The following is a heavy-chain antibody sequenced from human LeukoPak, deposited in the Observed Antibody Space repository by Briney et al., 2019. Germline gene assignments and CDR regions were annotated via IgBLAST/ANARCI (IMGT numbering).Heavy chain of an antibody. D-gene: IGHD3-3*01. CDR1: GGSISTTNYY. V-gene: IGHV4-39*01. Sequence: PSGTLSLTCTVSGGSISTTNYYWGWIRQPPGRDLEWIGSIYSSGNTYYNPSLESRVTISVDTSKNQLSLKLTSATAADTSVYYCARHSGLRSPFDPWGQGTLVTVSS. J-gene: IGHJ5*02. CDR2: IYSSGNT. CDR3: ARHSGLRSPFDP.